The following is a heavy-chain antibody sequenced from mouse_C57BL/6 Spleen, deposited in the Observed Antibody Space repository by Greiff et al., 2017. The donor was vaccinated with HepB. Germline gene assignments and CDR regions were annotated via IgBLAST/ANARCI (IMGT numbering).Heavy chain of an antibody. CDR3: TRAGIDYAMDY. Sequence: QVQLQQSGAELVRPGASVTLSCKASGYTFTDYEMHWVKQTPVHGLEWIGAIDPETGGTAYNQKFKGKAILTADKSSSTAYMELRSLTSEDSAVYYCTRAGIDYAMDYWGQGTSVTVSS. J-gene: IGHJ4*01. CDR1: GYTFTDYE. V-gene: IGHV1-15*01. CDR2: IDPETGGT.